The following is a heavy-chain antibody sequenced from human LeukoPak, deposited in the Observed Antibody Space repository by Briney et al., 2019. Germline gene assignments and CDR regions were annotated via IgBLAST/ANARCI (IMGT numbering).Heavy chain of an antibody. CDR1: GFPFSGSW. CDR3: SRSPDY. V-gene: IGHV3-7*01. Sequence: GGSLRLSCAASGFPFSGSWMDWVRQAPGKRMEWVANIKQDGSEKHYADSVKGRFTISRDNAKNSLFLQMSGLRAEDTAVYYCSRSPDYWGQGALVTVSS. CDR2: IKQDGSEK. J-gene: IGHJ4*02.